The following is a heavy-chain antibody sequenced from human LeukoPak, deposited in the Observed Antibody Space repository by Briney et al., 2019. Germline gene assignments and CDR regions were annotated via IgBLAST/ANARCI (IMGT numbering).Heavy chain of an antibody. V-gene: IGHV3-43*01. D-gene: IGHD3-10*01. CDR1: GFTFSSYA. CDR2: ISWDGGST. J-gene: IGHJ4*02. Sequence: GGSLRLSCADSGFTFSSYAMSWVRQAPGKGLEWVSLISWDGGSTYYADSVKGRFTISRDNSKNSLYLQMNSLRTEDTALYYCAKSYGSGSYQPGVFDYWGQGTLVTVSS. CDR3: AKSYGSGSYQPGVFDY.